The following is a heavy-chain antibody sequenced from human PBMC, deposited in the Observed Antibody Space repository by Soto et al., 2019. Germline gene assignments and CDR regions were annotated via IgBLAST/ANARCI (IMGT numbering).Heavy chain of an antibody. CDR1: GGTFSSYA. V-gene: IGHV1-69*06. CDR3: ARAVPYYYGSGRYPDWFDP. J-gene: IGHJ5*02. Sequence: SVKVSCKASGGTFSSYAISWVRQAPGQGREWMGGVIPIFGTANYAQKFQGRVTITADKSTSTAYMELSSLRSEDTAVYYCARAVPYYYGSGRYPDWFDPWGQGTLVTVS. D-gene: IGHD3-10*01. CDR2: VIPIFGTA.